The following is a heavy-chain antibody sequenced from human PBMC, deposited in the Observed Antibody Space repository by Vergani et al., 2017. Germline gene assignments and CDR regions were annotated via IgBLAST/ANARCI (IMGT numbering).Heavy chain of an antibody. CDR2: ISWISGSI. Sequence: EVQLVESGGGLVQLGRSLRLSCAASGFTFDDYAMHWVRQAPGKGLEWVSGISWISGSIGYADSVKGRFTISRDNAKKSLYLQMNSLRAEDTALYYCAKDHYDFWSGYPNLSPFDLWGRGTLVTVSS. J-gene: IGHJ2*01. V-gene: IGHV3-9*01. CDR1: GFTFDDYA. CDR3: AKDHYDFWSGYPNLSPFDL. D-gene: IGHD3-3*01.